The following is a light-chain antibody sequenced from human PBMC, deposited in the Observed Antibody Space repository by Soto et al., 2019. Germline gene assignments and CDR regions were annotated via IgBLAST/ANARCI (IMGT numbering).Light chain of an antibody. CDR3: QQYASSPPLYT. CDR1: QSVSSSY. V-gene: IGKV3-20*01. CDR2: GAS. J-gene: IGKJ2*01. Sequence: EIVLTQSPGTLSLSPGERATLSCRASQSVSSSYLAWYQQKPGQAPRLLIYGASSRATGIPDRFRGSGSGTDYPLTISRLEPEDFAVYYCQQYASSPPLYTFGQGTKLEIK.